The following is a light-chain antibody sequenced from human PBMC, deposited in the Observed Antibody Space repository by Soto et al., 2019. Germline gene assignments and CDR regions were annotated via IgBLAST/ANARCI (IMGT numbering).Light chain of an antibody. CDR1: QSVNNW. J-gene: IGKJ1*01. CDR2: DAS. V-gene: IGKV1-5*01. CDR3: QHYSGYPVT. Sequence: DIQMTHSPSTLSASVGCRVTVTCRASQSVNNWLAWYQQKPGKAPKLLIYDASTLQRGVPSTFSGSGSGTQFTLTISSLQPDDFATYYCQHYSGYPVTFGQGTKVDIK.